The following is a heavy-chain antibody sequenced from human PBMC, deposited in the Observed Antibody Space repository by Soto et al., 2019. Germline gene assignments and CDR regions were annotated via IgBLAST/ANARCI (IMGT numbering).Heavy chain of an antibody. CDR3: AIGPRMWLAGGGY. CDR1: GGSFSGYY. V-gene: IGHV4-34*01. Sequence: SETLSLTCTVSGGSFSGYYWSWIRQPPGKGLEWLGEINHSGITDYNPSLKSRITISIDTSKKQFSLKLNSVTAADTAVYYCAIGPRMWLAGGGYWGQGTQVTVSS. CDR2: INHSGIT. D-gene: IGHD6-19*01. J-gene: IGHJ4*02.